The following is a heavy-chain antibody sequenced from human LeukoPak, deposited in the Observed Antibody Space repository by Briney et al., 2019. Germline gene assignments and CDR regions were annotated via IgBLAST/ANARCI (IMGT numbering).Heavy chain of an antibody. CDR2: ISGSGGST. V-gene: IGHV3-23*01. J-gene: IGHJ6*02. CDR3: ARRSGSTWYVGGMDV. Sequence: GGSLRLSCAASGFTFSSYAMSWVRQAPGKGLEWVSAISGSGGSTYYADSVRGRFTISRDNSRNTLYLQMNSLRVADTAVYYCARRSGSTWYVGGMDVWGQGTTVTVSS. CDR1: GFTFSSYA. D-gene: IGHD6-13*01.